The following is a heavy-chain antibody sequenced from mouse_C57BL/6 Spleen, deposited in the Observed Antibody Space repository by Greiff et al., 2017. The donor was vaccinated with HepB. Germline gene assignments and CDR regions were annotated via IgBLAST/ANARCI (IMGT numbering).Heavy chain of an antibody. J-gene: IGHJ3*01. CDR3: ASGLCTIDRRGLAY. CDR1: GYSFTGYY. D-gene: IGHD2-12*01. Sequence: EVKLLESGPELVKPGASVKISCKASGYSFTGYYMNWVKQSPEKSLEWIGEINPSTGGTTYNQKFKAKATLNVDKSSSTAYMPLKSLPSEDSAVYYCASGLCTIDRRGLAYWGQGTLVTVSA. CDR2: INPSTGGT. V-gene: IGHV1-42*01.